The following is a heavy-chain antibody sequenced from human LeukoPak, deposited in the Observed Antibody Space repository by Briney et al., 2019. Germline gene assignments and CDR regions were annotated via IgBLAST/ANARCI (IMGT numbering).Heavy chain of an antibody. V-gene: IGHV4-4*02. CDR1: GDSITNSYW. J-gene: IGHJ4*02. CDR3: ASYYYDSSGYYYPSY. CDR2: IYYSGST. Sequence: SETLSLTCAVSGDSITNSYWWTWVRQSPGKGLEWVGEIYYSGSTYYNPSLKSRVTISVDTSKNQFSLKLSSVTAADTAVYYCASYYYDSSGYYYPSYWGQGTLATVSS. D-gene: IGHD3-22*01.